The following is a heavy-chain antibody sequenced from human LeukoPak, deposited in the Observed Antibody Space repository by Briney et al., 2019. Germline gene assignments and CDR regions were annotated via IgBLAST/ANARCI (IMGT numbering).Heavy chain of an antibody. CDR1: GFTFSSYS. Sequence: GGSLRLSCAPSGFTFSSYSMNWVRQAPGKGLEWVSSISSSSSYIYYADSVKGRFTISRDNAKNPLYLQMNSLRAEDTAVYYCARDLDPVAGNPWFDPWGQGTLVTVSS. V-gene: IGHV3-21*01. J-gene: IGHJ5*02. CDR3: ARDLDPVAGNPWFDP. D-gene: IGHD6-19*01. CDR2: ISSSSSYI.